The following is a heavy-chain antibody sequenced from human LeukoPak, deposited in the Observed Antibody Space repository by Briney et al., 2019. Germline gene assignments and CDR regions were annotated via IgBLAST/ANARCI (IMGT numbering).Heavy chain of an antibody. D-gene: IGHD3-16*02. Sequence: ASVTVSCKASGYTFTSYGISWVRQAPGQGLEWMGWISAYNGNTNYAQKLQGRVTMTTDTSTSTAYMELRSLRSDDTGGYYGARCYIMITFGGVIVIKPTFDYWGQGTLVTVSS. CDR2: ISAYNGNT. CDR1: GYTFTSYG. V-gene: IGHV1-18*01. J-gene: IGHJ4*02. CDR3: ARCYIMITFGGVIVIKPTFDY.